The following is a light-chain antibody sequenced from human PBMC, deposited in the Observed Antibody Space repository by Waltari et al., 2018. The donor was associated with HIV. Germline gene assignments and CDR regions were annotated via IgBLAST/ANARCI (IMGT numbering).Light chain of an antibody. CDR3: GVWGDSLSGQAV. CDR2: GDE. CDR1: SSNIGRNT. J-gene: IGLJ2*01. V-gene: IGLV1-44*01. Sequence: QSVLTQPASVSGTPGQRVTISCSGSSSNIGRNTVSWSQQLPGAAPKLFIFGDELQPAAVPERLSGSKSGTSASLAIRWLQFEAEAVYFCGVWGDSLSGQAVFGGGTMLT.